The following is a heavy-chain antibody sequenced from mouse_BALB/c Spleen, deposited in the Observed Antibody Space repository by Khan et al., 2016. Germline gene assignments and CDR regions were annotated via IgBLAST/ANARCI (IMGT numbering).Heavy chain of an antibody. J-gene: IGHJ3*01. D-gene: IGHD2-4*01. CDR3: AREGLRRGFAY. Sequence: EVELVESGGGLVKPGGSLKLSCAASGFTFSDYYMYWVRQTPEKRLEWVATISDGGSYTYYPDSVKGRFTISRDNAKNNLYLQMSSLKSEATAMYYCAREGLRRGFAYWGQGTLVTVSA. V-gene: IGHV5-4*02. CDR2: ISDGGSYT. CDR1: GFTFSDYY.